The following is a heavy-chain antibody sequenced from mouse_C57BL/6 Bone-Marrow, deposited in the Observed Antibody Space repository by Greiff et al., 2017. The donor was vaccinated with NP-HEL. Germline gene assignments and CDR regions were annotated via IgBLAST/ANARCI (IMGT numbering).Heavy chain of an antibody. CDR3: ARGGGYPYAMDY. CDR1: GYSITSGYY. J-gene: IGHJ4*01. Sequence: EVKLQESGPGLVKPSQSLSLTCSVTGYSITSGYYWNWIRQFPGNKLEWMGYISYDGSHNYNPSLKNRISITRDTSKNQFFLKLNSVTTEDTATYYCARGGGYPYAMDYWGQGTSVTVSS. V-gene: IGHV3-6*01. CDR2: ISYDGSH. D-gene: IGHD2-2*01.